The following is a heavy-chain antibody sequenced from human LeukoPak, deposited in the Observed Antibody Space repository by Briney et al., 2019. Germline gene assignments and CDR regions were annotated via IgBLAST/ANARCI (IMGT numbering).Heavy chain of an antibody. V-gene: IGHV4-31*03. CDR2: IYYSGST. Sequence: SETLSLTCTVSGCSISSGGYYWSWLRQHPGKGLEWIGYIYYSGSTYYNPSLKSRVTISVDTSKNQFSLKLSSVTAADTAVYYCARALGIHQSSGYYDYWGQGTLVTVSS. D-gene: IGHD3-22*01. CDR1: GCSISSGGYY. J-gene: IGHJ4*02. CDR3: ARALGIHQSSGYYDY.